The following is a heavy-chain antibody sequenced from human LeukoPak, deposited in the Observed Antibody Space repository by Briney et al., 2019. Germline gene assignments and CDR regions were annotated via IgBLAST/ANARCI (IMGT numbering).Heavy chain of an antibody. CDR3: ARRLGTTMLDY. J-gene: IGHJ4*02. Sequence: TGGSLRRSCAASGFTFSTYSMNWVRQAPGKGLEWVASISGSSTTIYYADSVKGRFTISRDNVKASLYLQMISLRDEDTAVYYCARRLGTTMLDYWGQGTLVTVSS. D-gene: IGHD1-26*01. CDR1: GFTFSTYS. V-gene: IGHV3-48*02. CDR2: ISGSSTTI.